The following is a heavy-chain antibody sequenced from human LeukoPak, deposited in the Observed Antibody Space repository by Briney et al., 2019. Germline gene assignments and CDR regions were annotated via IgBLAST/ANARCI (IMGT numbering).Heavy chain of an antibody. J-gene: IGHJ6*02. CDR3: ARDILIAVAGPYYYYSMDV. CDR1: GGTFSSYA. Sequence: SVKVSCKASGGTFSSYAISWVRQAPGQGLEWMGGIIPIFGTANYAQKFQGRVTITADESTSTAYMELSSLRSEDTAVYYCARDILIAVAGPYYYYSMDVWGQGTTVTVSS. V-gene: IGHV1-69*01. CDR2: IIPIFGTA. D-gene: IGHD6-19*01.